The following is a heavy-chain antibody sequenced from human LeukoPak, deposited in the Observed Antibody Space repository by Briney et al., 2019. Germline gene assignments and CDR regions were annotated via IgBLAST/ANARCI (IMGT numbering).Heavy chain of an antibody. Sequence: PSETLSLTCTDSGGSISSYYWSWIRQPAGKGLEWIGRIYTTGSTNYNPSLKSRVIMSVDTSKNQFSLKLSSVTAADTAVYYCARGNSGSGSYYPWGQGTLVTVSS. D-gene: IGHD3-10*01. J-gene: IGHJ5*02. CDR2: IYTTGST. CDR1: GGSISSYY. CDR3: ARGNSGSGSYYP. V-gene: IGHV4-4*07.